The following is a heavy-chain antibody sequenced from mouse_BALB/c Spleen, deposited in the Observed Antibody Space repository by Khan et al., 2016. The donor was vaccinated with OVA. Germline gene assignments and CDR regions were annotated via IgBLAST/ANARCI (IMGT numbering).Heavy chain of an antibody. CDR1: GFTFSSYS. Sequence: EVELVESGGDLVKPGGSLKLSCAASGFTFSSYSMSWVRQTPDKRLEWVATISSGGDYTYYPDSVKGRFTISIDNAKNTLYLQMSSLKSEDTAMYYCASHLSGSIAYWGQGTLVTVSA. V-gene: IGHV5-6*01. CDR3: ASHLSGSIAY. CDR2: ISSGGDYT. J-gene: IGHJ3*01.